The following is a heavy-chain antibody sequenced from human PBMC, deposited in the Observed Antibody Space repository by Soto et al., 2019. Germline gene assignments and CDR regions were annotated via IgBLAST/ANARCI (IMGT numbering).Heavy chain of an antibody. CDR3: ARGESSSGWYGGDYYYGMDV. CDR1: GDSVSSNSAA. CDR2: TYYRSKWYN. Sequence: SQTLSLTCAISGDSVSSNSAAWNWIRQSPSRGLEWLGRTYYRSKWYNDYAVSVKSRITINPDTSKNQFSLQLNSVTPEDTAVYYCARGESSSGWYGGDYYYGMDVWGQGTTVTSP. D-gene: IGHD6-19*01. V-gene: IGHV6-1*01. J-gene: IGHJ6*02.